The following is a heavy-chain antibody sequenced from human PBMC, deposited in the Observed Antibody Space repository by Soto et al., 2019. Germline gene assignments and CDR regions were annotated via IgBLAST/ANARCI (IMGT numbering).Heavy chain of an antibody. CDR1: GYSFTSYW. CDR3: ARQAHIVVVVAATVYYYYYMDV. Sequence: GESLKISCKGSGYSFTSYWIGWVRQMPGKGLEWMGIIYPGDSDTRYSPSFQGQVTISADKSISTAYLQWSSLKASDTAMYYCARQAHIVVVVAATVYYYYYMDVWAKGPSVTVSS. V-gene: IGHV5-51*01. D-gene: IGHD2-15*01. J-gene: IGHJ6*03. CDR2: IYPGDSDT.